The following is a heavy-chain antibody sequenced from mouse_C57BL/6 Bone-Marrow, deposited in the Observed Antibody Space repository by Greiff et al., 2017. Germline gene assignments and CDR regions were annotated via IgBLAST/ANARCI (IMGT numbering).Heavy chain of an antibody. CDR1: GFTFTGYY. J-gene: IGHJ2*01. V-gene: IGHV7-3*01. CDR2: ISTKANGYTT. D-gene: IGHD1-1*01. Sequence: EVKVVESGGGLVQPGGSLCLSCAASGFTFTGYYMSWVRQPPGKALEWLGFISTKANGYTTEYSASMQGRFTISRDTSQSIIYLQMNALRAEDGATYYRARAHYCDSSDLDYWGQGTTRTVSS. CDR3: ARAHYCDSSDLDY.